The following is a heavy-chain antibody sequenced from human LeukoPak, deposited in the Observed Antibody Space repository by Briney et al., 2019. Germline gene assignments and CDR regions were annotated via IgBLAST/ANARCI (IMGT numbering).Heavy chain of an antibody. Sequence: PGGSLRLSCAASGFTFSSYEMNWVRQAPGKGLEWVSYISSSGSTIYYADSVKGRFTISRDNAKNSLYLQMNSLRAEDTAVYYCARGWGHDYGDYPLLYAFDIWGQGTMVTVSS. D-gene: IGHD4-17*01. CDR2: ISSSGSTI. V-gene: IGHV3-48*03. CDR1: GFTFSSYE. CDR3: ARGWGHDYGDYPLLYAFDI. J-gene: IGHJ3*02.